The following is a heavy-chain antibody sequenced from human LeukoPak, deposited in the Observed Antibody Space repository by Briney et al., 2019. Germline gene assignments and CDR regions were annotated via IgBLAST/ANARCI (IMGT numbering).Heavy chain of an antibody. J-gene: IGHJ4*02. CDR1: GISFSDAW. CDR2: IKSKTDGGTT. D-gene: IGHD3-22*01. CDR3: TTDLVGTGYYDSSGYYRARVFDY. Sequence: GGSPRLSCEASGISFSDAWMSWVRQAPGKGLEWVGRIKSKTDGGTTDYAAPVKGRFTISRDDSKNTLYLQMNSLKTEDTAVYYCTTDLVGTGYYDSSGYYRARVFDYWGQGTLVTVSS. V-gene: IGHV3-15*07.